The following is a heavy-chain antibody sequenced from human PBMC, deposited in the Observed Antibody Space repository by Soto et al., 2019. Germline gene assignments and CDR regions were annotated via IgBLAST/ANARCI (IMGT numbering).Heavy chain of an antibody. V-gene: IGHV3-9*01. CDR1: GFTFDDYA. CDR3: AKDLGSMFDY. J-gene: IGHJ4*02. D-gene: IGHD2-2*01. Sequence: GGSLRLSCAASGFTFDDYAMHWVRQAPGKGLEWVSGISWNSGSIGYADSVKGRFTISRDNAKNSLYLQMNSLRAEDTALYYCAKDLGSMFDYWGQGPLVTVSS. CDR2: ISWNSGSI.